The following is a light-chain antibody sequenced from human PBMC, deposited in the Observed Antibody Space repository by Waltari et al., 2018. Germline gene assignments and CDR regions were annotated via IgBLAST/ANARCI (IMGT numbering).Light chain of an antibody. CDR2: RDS. J-gene: IGLJ2*01. CDR1: NIGSKH. CDR3: QVWDRSTVI. V-gene: IGLV3-9*01. Sequence: SYKLTQPLSVSVALGQTATITCEDDNIGSKHVHWYQQQPGRAPVAGIFRDSTRPSAIPERFSGSNSGNTATLTISEAQAGDEADYFCQVWDRSTVIFGGGTKLTVL.